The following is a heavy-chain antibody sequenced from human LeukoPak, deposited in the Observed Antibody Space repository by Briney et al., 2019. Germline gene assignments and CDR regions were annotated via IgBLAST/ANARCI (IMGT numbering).Heavy chain of an antibody. CDR1: GFTFSSYA. J-gene: IGHJ4*02. CDR3: AREDPITMVRGVYVY. Sequence: GGSLRLSCAASGFTFSSYAMHWVRQAPGKGLEWVAVISYDGSNKYYADSVKGRFTISRDNSKNTLYLQMDSLRAEDTAVYYCAREDPITMVRGVYVYWGQGTLVTVSS. CDR2: ISYDGSNK. V-gene: IGHV3-30-3*01. D-gene: IGHD3-10*01.